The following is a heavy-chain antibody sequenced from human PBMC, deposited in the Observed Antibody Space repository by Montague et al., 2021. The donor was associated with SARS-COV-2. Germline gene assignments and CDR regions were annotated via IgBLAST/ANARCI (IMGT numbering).Heavy chain of an antibody. CDR2: IYYRGAS. J-gene: IGHJ3*01. Sequence: SETLSLTCIVSGGSINSSTYYWAWIRQPPGKGLEWIATIYYRGASWSDPSLRSRVTISADTSRNQFNPKLTSVTAADMGLYYCARRVTRGAFDVWGQGTMVTVSP. CDR3: ARRVTRGAFDV. V-gene: IGHV4-39*01. CDR1: GGSINSSTYY. D-gene: IGHD1-1*01.